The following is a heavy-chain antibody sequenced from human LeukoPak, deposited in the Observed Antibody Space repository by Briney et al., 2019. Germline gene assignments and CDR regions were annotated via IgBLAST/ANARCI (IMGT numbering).Heavy chain of an antibody. CDR3: ARGGTYYYDKSGINWFDP. CDR2: INHSGST. CDR1: GGSFSGYY. V-gene: IGHV4-34*01. J-gene: IGHJ5*02. Sequence: SETLSLTCAVYGGSFSGYYWNWIRQPPGKGLEWIGEINHSGSTNYNPSLKSRVTISVDTSKNQFSLKLSSVTAADTAVYYCARGGTYYYDKSGINWFDPWGQGTLVTVSS. D-gene: IGHD3-22*01.